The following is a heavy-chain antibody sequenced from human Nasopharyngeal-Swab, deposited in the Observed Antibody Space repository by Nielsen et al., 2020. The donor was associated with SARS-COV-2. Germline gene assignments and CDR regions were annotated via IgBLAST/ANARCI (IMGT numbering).Heavy chain of an antibody. CDR2: IWYIGDNK. V-gene: IGHV3-33*01. J-gene: IGHJ6*02. CDR1: GFTFSSYA. CDR3: AADIVVLPAVNLGDYYALDV. Sequence: GASLKISCAASGFTFSSYAMHWVRQAPGKGLEWVALIWYIGDNKYYADSVKGRFTISRDNSENTLYLQMNSLRAEDTAVYYCAADIVVLPAVNLGDYYALDVWGPGTTVTVSS. D-gene: IGHD2-2*01.